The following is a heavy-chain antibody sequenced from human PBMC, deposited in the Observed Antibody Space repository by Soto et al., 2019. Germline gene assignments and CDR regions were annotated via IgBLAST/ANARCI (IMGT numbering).Heavy chain of an antibody. D-gene: IGHD6-13*01. V-gene: IGHV2-5*02. CDR2: IYWDDDK. J-gene: IGHJ4*02. CDR3: AHVYWAASGTRYDFDH. CDR1: GFSFSTSAVG. Sequence: QITLTESGPTLVKPTQTLTLTCTFSGFSFSTSAVGVGWIRQPPGKALEFLALIYWDDDKRYRPSLKSKISITKDTDRKQVILTLTELDPEDTATYYCAHVYWAASGTRYDFDHWGQGTLVTVSS.